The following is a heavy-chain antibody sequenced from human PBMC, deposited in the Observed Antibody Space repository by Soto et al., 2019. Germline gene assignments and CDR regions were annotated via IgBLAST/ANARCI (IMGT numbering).Heavy chain of an antibody. Sequence: GGSLRLSCAASGLTFSTYWMSWVRQAPGKGLEWVANINQDGSEKYYVDSVKGRFTISRDNAENSLYLQMNSLRGEDTAVYYCARHAVDIVLLSPNPGWFDPWGQGTLVTVSS. CDR3: ARHAVDIVLLSPNPGWFDP. D-gene: IGHD3-10*01. CDR1: GLTFSTYW. V-gene: IGHV3-7*01. CDR2: INQDGSEK. J-gene: IGHJ5*02.